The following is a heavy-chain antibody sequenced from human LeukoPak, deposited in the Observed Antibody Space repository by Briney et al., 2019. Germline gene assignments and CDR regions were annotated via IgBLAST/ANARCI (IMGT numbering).Heavy chain of an antibody. CDR1: GFAFGTYS. CDR2: IKSKTDGGTT. CDR3: TTGGITEI. J-gene: IGHJ3*01. Sequence: GGSLRLSCAASGFAFGTYSMNWVRQAPGKGLEWVARIKSKTDGGTTDYAAPVKGRFTISRDDSKNTLYLQMNSLKTEDTAVYYCTTGGITEIWGQGTMVTVSS. D-gene: IGHD3-16*01. V-gene: IGHV3-15*01.